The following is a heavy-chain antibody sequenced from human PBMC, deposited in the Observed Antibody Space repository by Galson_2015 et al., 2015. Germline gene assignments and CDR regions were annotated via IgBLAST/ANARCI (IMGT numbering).Heavy chain of an antibody. V-gene: IGHV4-59*01. D-gene: IGHD6-19*01. Sequence: SETLSLTCTVSGGSMSSYHWSWIRQPPGKGLEWIGNTYYSGSTKYNPSLKSRVTLSVDASKNQFSLKLSSVTTADTGVYYCARGMAVAGYYFDYWGQGTLITVSS. J-gene: IGHJ4*02. CDR3: ARGMAVAGYYFDY. CDR2: TYYSGST. CDR1: GGSMSSYH.